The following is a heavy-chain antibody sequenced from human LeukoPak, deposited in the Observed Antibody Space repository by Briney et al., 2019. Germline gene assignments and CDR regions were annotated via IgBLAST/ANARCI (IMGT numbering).Heavy chain of an antibody. CDR1: GGSISSGGYY. CDR3: ARPRDNFWSGPADV. J-gene: IGHJ6*04. CDR2: IYHSGST. Sequence: SETLSLTCTVSGGSISSGGYYWSWIRQPPGKGLEWIGYIYHSGSTYYNPSLKSRVAISVDRSKNQFSLKLSSVTAAGTAVYYCARPRDNFWSGPADVWGKGTTVTVSS. V-gene: IGHV4-30-2*01. D-gene: IGHD3-3*01.